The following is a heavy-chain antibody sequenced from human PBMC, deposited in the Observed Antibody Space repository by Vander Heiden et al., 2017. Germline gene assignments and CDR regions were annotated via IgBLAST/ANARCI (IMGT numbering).Heavy chain of an antibody. Sequence: QAQPQQWGAGPSKPSLTLHLTCPVLGWSFRGYVWHCIRQHPVKGLEWIGEINHSGSTNYNPSLKSRVTISVDTSKNQFTLKLRSWTAGDPALYYCAGGHCSSTSFDYYYGMDVWVQGTTVTVSS. D-gene: IGHD2-2*01. CDR1: GWSFRGYV. V-gene: IGHV4-34*01. CDR2: INHSGST. CDR3: AGGHCSSTSFDYYYGMDV. J-gene: IGHJ6*02.